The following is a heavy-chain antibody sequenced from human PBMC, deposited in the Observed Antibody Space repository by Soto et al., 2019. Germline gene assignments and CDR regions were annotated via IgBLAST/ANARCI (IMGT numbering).Heavy chain of an antibody. CDR1: GFTFSSYG. J-gene: IGHJ6*02. Sequence: QVQLVESGGGVVQPGRSLRLSCAASGFTFSSYGMHWVRQAPGKGLEWVAVISYDGSNKYYADSVKGRFTISRDNSKNTLYLQMNSLRAEDTAVYYCAKEVGRIAAAGTDGMDVWGQGTTVTVSS. V-gene: IGHV3-30*18. CDR3: AKEVGRIAAAGTDGMDV. CDR2: ISYDGSNK. D-gene: IGHD6-13*01.